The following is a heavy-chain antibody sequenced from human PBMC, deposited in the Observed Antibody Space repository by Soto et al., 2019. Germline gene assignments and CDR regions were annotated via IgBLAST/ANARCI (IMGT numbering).Heavy chain of an antibody. V-gene: IGHV3-64D*08. Sequence: GGSLRLSCPAPGFPISSFALPRGRQAPGKGLESVSVAYSKGGSTRYAASVRGRFTISTDNSKNTLNLQMSSLRAEDTAVYYCVRDLWGFESWGQGTLVTVSS. CDR1: GFPISSFA. J-gene: IGHJ4*02. CDR2: AYSKGGST. CDR3: VRDLWGFES. D-gene: IGHD3-16*01.